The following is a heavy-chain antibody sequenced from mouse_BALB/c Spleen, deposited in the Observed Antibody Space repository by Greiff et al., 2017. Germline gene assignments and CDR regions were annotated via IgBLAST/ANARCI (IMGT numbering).Heavy chain of an antibody. J-gene: IGHJ4*01. V-gene: IGHV3-6*02. CDR3: ARGYDVFYAMDY. D-gene: IGHD2-12*01. CDR1: GYSITSGYY. Sequence: EVKLMESGPGLVKPSQSLSLTCSVTGYSITSGYYWNWIRQFPGNKLEWMGYISYDGSNNYNPSLKNRISITRDTSKNQFFLKLNSVTTEDTATYYCARGYDVFYAMDYWGQGTSVTVSS. CDR2: ISYDGSN.